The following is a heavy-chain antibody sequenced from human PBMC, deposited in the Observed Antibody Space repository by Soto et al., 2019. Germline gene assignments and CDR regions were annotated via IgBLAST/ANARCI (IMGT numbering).Heavy chain of an antibody. CDR2: IIPMFGKA. J-gene: IGHJ5*02. CDR1: GGTFSRDA. CDR3: ARGVVVVAASQLGWFDP. Sequence: QVQLVQSGAEVKQPGSSVKVSCKASGGTFSRDAISWVRQAPGQGLEWMGGIIPMFGKAKYVQKFQGRLTITADETTTTAYMELRSLRSDDTAVYYCARGVVVVAASQLGWFDPWGQGTLVTVSS. D-gene: IGHD2-15*01. V-gene: IGHV1-69*01.